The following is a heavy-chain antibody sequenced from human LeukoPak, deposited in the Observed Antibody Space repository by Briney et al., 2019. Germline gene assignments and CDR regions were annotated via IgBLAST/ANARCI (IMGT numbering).Heavy chain of an antibody. D-gene: IGHD3-3*01. CDR2: IYYSGST. CDR1: GGSISSHY. V-gene: IGHV4-59*11. CDR3: ARGRYYDFWSGYYFAIVDYYYYYMDV. Sequence: SETLSLTCTVSGGSISSHYWSWIRQPPGKGLEWIGYIYYSGSTNYNASLKSRVTISVDTSKNQFSLKLSSVTAADTAVYYCARGRYYDFWSGYYFAIVDYYYYYMDVWGKGTTVTVSS. J-gene: IGHJ6*03.